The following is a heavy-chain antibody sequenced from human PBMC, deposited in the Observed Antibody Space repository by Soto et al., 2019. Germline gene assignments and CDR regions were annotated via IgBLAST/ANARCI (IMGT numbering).Heavy chain of an antibody. D-gene: IGHD6-6*01. CDR1: GFTFSSYS. V-gene: IGHV3-21*01. J-gene: IGHJ5*02. Sequence: GGSLRLSCAASGFTFSSYSMNWVRQAPGKGLEWVSSISSSSSYIYYADSVKGRFTISRDNAKNSLYLQMNSLRAEDTAVYYCARVAFSSSSSWFGPWGQGTLVTVSS. CDR3: ARVAFSSSSSWFGP. CDR2: ISSSSSYI.